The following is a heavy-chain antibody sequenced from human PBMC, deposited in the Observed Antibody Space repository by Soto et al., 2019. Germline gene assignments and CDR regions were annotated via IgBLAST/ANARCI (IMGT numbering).Heavy chain of an antibody. CDR3: ATSQKGYNWNYFDH. Sequence: SETLSLTCAVSGASISGSYYYWAWLRQSPGKGPEWIGSVFYTGFTSYNPSLESRVSVSVDTSKSQFSLKLSAVTAADTAVCYCATSQKGYNWNYFDHWGQGALVTVSS. CDR1: GASISGSYYY. D-gene: IGHD1-20*01. CDR2: VFYTGFT. J-gene: IGHJ4*02. V-gene: IGHV4-39*01.